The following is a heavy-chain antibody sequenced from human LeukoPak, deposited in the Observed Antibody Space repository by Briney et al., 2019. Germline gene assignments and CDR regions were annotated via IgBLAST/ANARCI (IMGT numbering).Heavy chain of an antibody. D-gene: IGHD5-12*01. CDR2: ISSSGSTI. J-gene: IGHJ4*02. CDR1: GFTFSDYY. Sequence: GVSLRLSCAASGFTFSDYYMSWIRQAPGKGLEWVSYISSSGSTIYYADSVKGRFTISRDNAKNSLYLQMNSLRAEDTAVYYCARDPIVATLAPRDYWGQGTLVTVSS. V-gene: IGHV3-11*01. CDR3: ARDPIVATLAPRDY.